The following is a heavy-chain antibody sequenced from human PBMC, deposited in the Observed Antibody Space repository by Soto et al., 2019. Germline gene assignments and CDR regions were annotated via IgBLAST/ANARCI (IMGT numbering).Heavy chain of an antibody. D-gene: IGHD3-22*01. V-gene: IGHV1-3*01. CDR3: ARGYELSYYYDSSGYYDY. J-gene: IGHJ4*02. CDR1: GYTFTSYA. CDR2: INAGNGNT. Sequence: VQLVQSGAEVKKPGASVKVSCKASGYTFTSYAMHWVRQAPGQRLEWMGWINAGNGNTKYSQKFQGRVTITRDTSASTAYMELSSLRSEDTAVYYCARGYELSYYYDSSGYYDYWGQGTLVTVSS.